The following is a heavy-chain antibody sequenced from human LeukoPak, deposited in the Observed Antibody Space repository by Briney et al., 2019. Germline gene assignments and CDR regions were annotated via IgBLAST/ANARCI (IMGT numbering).Heavy chain of an antibody. D-gene: IGHD3-10*01. V-gene: IGHV3-23*01. CDR1: GFTFSSYG. CDR2: ISGSGGST. J-gene: IGHJ1*01. CDR3: AKPVRGVIIGPAWYFQH. Sequence: GGSLRLSCAASGFTFSSYGMSWVRQAPGKGLEWVSAISGSGGSTYYADSVKGRFTISRDNSKNTLYLQMNSLRAEDTAVYYCAKPVRGVIIGPAWYFQHWGQGTLVTVSS.